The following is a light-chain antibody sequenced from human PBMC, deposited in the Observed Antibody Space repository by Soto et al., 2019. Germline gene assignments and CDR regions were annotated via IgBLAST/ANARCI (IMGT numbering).Light chain of an antibody. CDR3: QQSFSIPPLT. CDR2: AAS. CDR1: QSISTN. J-gene: IGKJ4*01. V-gene: IGKV1-39*01. Sequence: DIQMTQSPSSLSASVGDRVTITCRASQSISTNLNWYQQKPGRAPKLLIYAASSLESGVPSRFSGSGSGTDFTLTISTLQPEAFATYYCQQSFSIPPLTFGGGTKVDI.